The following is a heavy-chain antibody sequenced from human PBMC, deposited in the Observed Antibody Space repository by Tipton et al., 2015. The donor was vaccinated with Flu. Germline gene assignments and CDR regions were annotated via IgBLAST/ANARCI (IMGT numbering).Heavy chain of an antibody. CDR3: AREEEYSGYDDYYYYGMDV. D-gene: IGHD5-12*01. V-gene: IGHV3-21*01. Sequence: SLRLSCAASGFTFSSYSMNWVRQAPGKGLEWVSSISSSSSYIYYADSVKGRFTISRDNAKNSLYLQMNSLRAEDTAVYYCAREEEYSGYDDYYYYGMDVWGQGTTVTVSS. CDR1: GFTFSSYS. J-gene: IGHJ6*02. CDR2: ISSSSSYI.